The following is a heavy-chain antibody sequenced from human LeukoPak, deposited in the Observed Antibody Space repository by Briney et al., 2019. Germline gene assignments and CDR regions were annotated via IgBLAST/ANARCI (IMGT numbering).Heavy chain of an antibody. CDR1: GGSISSYY. J-gene: IGHJ4*02. CDR2: IYTSGST. CDR3: ARDGAVAGTVDY. Sequence: PSETLSLTCTVSGGSISSYYWSWIQQPAGKGLEWIGRIYTSGSTNYNPSLKSRVTISVDKSKNQFSLKLSSVTAADTAVYYCARDGAVAGTVDYWGQGTLVTVSS. V-gene: IGHV4-4*07. D-gene: IGHD6-19*01.